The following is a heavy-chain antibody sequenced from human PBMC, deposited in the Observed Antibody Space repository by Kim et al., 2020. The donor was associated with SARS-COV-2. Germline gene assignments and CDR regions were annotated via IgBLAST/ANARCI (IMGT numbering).Heavy chain of an antibody. D-gene: IGHD2-8*01. V-gene: IGHV6-1*01. J-gene: IGHJ3*02. CDR3: AREMVWSWHVFDI. CDR2: TYYRSNWYN. Sequence: SQTLSLTCAISGDSVSSNSAAWIWIRQSPSRGLEWLGRTYYRSNWYNDYAVSVKGRIIINPDTSKNQFSLQLNSVTPEDAAVYYCAREMVWSWHVFDIWGRGTMVTVSS. CDR1: GDSVSSNSAA.